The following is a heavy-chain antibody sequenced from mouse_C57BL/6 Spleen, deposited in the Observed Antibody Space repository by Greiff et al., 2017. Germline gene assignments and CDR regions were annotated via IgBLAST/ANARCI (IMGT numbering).Heavy chain of an antibody. CDR1: GYTFTSYW. J-gene: IGHJ2*01. D-gene: IGHD2-4*01. CDR3: ARNKVYYDYDFDY. V-gene: IGHV1-53*01. Sequence: VQLQQPGTELVKPGASVKLSCKASGYTFTSYWMHWVKQRPGQGLEWIGNINPSNGGTNYNEKFKSKATLTVDKSSSTAYMQLSSLTSEDSAVYYCARNKVYYDYDFDYWGQGTTLTVSS. CDR2: INPSNGGT.